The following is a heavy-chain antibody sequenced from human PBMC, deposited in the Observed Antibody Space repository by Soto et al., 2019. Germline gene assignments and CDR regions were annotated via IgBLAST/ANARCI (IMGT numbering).Heavy chain of an antibody. CDR3: APLTVGYSYGNWFDP. CDR1: GGSISSSSYY. V-gene: IGHV4-39*01. J-gene: IGHJ5*02. CDR2: IYYSGST. D-gene: IGHD5-18*01. Sequence: SETLSLTCTVSGGSISSSSYYWGWIRQPPGKGLEWIGSIYYSGSTYYNPSLKSRVTISVDTSKNQFSLKLSSVTAADTAVYYCAPLTVGYSYGNWFDPWGQGTLVTVSS.